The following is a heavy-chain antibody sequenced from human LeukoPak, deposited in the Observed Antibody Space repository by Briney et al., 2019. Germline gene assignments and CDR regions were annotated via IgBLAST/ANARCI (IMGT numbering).Heavy chain of an antibody. CDR1: GDSIRSASNYYN. J-gene: IGHJ4*02. D-gene: IGHD3-22*01. V-gene: IGHV4-39*07. CDR3: ARGRPVYYDSSGYHDY. Sequence: SETLSLTCSVSGDSIRSASNYYNWGWIRQPPGEGLQWIGSISYSGSTNHNPSLKSRVTISVDTSKNQFSLKLSSVTAADTAVYYCARGRPVYYDSSGYHDYWGQGTLVTVSS. CDR2: ISYSGST.